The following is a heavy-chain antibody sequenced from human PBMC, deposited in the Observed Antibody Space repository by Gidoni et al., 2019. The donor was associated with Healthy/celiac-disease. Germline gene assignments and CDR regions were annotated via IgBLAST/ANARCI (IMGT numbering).Heavy chain of an antibody. Sequence: EVPLLESGGGLVQPVGSLRLSCAASGFTFSSYAMSWVRQAPGKGLEWVSDIRGSGGRTYYADSVKGRFTISRDNSKNTLYLQMNSLRAEDTAVYYCAKEVGYSYGLYFDYWGQGTLVTVSS. CDR2: IRGSGGRT. CDR1: GFTFSSYA. D-gene: IGHD5-18*01. J-gene: IGHJ4*02. V-gene: IGHV3-23*01. CDR3: AKEVGYSYGLYFDY.